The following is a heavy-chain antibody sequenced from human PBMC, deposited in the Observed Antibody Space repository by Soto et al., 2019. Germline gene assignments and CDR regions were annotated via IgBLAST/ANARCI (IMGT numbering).Heavy chain of an antibody. CDR3: ARRGSGSYYDY. V-gene: IGHV3-23*01. CDR1: GFTFSSYA. Sequence: EVQLLESGGGLVQPGGSLRLSCVASGFTFSSYAMRWVRQAPVKGLEWVSAISGSGGSTYYADSVKGRFTISRDNSKNRLYLQMNSLRAEVTAVYYCARRGSGSYYDYWGQGTLVTVSS. J-gene: IGHJ4*02. D-gene: IGHD1-26*01. CDR2: ISGSGGST.